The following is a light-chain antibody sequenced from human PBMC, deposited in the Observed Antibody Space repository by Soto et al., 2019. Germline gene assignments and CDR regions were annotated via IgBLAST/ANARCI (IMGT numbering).Light chain of an antibody. V-gene: IGKV3-20*01. CDR2: GAS. CDR1: QSVSSSY. CDR3: QQYGSSPRART. J-gene: IGKJ1*01. Sequence: EIVLTQSPGTLSLYPGERATLSCRASQSVSSSYLAWYQQKPGQAPRLLIYGASSRATGIPDRFSGSGSGTDFTLTISRLEPEDFAVYYCQQYGSSPRARTFGQGTKVDIK.